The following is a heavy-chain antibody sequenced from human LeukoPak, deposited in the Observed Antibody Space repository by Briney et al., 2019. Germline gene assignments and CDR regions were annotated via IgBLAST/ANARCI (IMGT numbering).Heavy chain of an antibody. D-gene: IGHD3-10*01. CDR1: GFTFSSYS. CDR3: ARSAAVRGVIITFNYYYYMDV. J-gene: IGHJ6*03. V-gene: IGHV3-21*01. CDR2: ISSSSSYI. Sequence: GGSLRLSCAASGFTFSSYSMNWVRQAPGKGLEWVSSISSSSSYIYYADSVKGRFTISRDNAKNSLYLQMNSLRAEDTAVYYCARSAAVRGVIITFNYYYYMDVWGKGTTVTISS.